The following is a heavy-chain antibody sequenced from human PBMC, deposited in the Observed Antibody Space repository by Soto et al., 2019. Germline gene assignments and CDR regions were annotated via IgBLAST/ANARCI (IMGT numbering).Heavy chain of an antibody. J-gene: IGHJ4*02. D-gene: IGHD3-3*01. CDR1: GFIFDDFA. Sequence: EAHLVESGGGLVQPGRSLRLSCVGSGFIFDDFAIHLVRQAPGKGLEWVSGINWNSASIGYAVSVKGRFTISSDNGKQDVYLQRSSVIVEDTGLHYCTNLGGLYDFMSGPLPFGLWCPGPRVTVSS. CDR2: INWNSASI. V-gene: IGHV3-9*01. CDR3: TNLGGLYDFMSGPLPFGL.